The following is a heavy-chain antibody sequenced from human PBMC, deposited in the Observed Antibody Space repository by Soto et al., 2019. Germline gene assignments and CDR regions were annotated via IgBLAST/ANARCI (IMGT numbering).Heavy chain of an antibody. CDR2: ISSSGSYI. V-gene: IGHV3-21*01. CDR3: VRVFFYYDRHGYSGY. CDR1: GFTFSSYS. J-gene: IGHJ4*02. Sequence: GGSLRLSCAASGFTFSSYSMNWVRQAPGKGLEWVSSISSSGSYIYYADSVKGRFTISRDNAKNSLYLQMNSLRAEDTVVYYCVRVFFYYDRHGYSGYWGQGTVGTGSS. D-gene: IGHD3-22*01.